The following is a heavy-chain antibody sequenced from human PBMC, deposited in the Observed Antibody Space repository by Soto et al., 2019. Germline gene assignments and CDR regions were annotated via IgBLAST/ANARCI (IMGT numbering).Heavy chain of an antibody. J-gene: IGHJ6*02. CDR1: ISMVTGYV. CDR2: ISGYNGDT. D-gene: IGHD2-8*01. Sequence: VTGWGRASISMVTGYVKKWVRQAPGQGLEWMGWISGYNGDTNYAREFQGRVSMTIDTSTTTAYMELRSLTSDDTAVYYCAKNGQPPYYYYGLDVWGQGTKVTVSS. CDR3: AKNGQPPYYYYGLDV. V-gene: IGHV1-18*01.